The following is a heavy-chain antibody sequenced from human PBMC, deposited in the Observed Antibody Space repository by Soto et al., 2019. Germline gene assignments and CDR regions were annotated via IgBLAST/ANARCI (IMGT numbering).Heavy chain of an antibody. CDR3: ARGAVDGGIVVVVAAKYCYYYMDV. D-gene: IGHD2-15*01. CDR2: MNPNSGNT. Sequence: QVQLVQSGAEVKKPGASVKVSCKASGYTFTSYDINWVRQATGQGPEWMGWMNPNSGNTGYAQKFQGRVTMTRNTSRSTAYMELSSLRAEETAVYYCARGAVDGGIVVVVAAKYCYYYMDVWGKVTTVTVSS. V-gene: IGHV1-8*01. CDR1: GYTFTSYD. J-gene: IGHJ6*03.